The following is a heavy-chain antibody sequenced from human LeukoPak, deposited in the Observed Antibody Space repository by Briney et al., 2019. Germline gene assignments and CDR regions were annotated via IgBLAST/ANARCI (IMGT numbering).Heavy chain of an antibody. CDR3: ATVGGNFNFDY. J-gene: IGHJ4*02. CDR2: VDPEDGET. Sequence: ASVKVSCKVSGYTFTDYYMHWVQQAPGKGLEWMGLVDPEDGETIYAEKFQGRVTITADTSTDKAYMGLSSLRSEDTAVYYCATVGGNFNFDYWGQGTLVTVSS. D-gene: IGHD4-23*01. CDR1: GYTFTDYY. V-gene: IGHV1-69-2*01.